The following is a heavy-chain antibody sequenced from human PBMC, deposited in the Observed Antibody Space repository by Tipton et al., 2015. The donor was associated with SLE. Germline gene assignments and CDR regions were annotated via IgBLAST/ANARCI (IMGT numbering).Heavy chain of an antibody. CDR1: GFTFSSYA. CDR2: ISYDGSNK. CDR3: ARGRAAGAGYYYYYMDV. D-gene: IGHD6-19*01. J-gene: IGHJ6*03. V-gene: IGHV3-30-3*01. Sequence: SGFTFSSYAVHWVRQAPGKGLEWVAVISYDGSNKYYADSVKGRFTISRDNSKNTLYLQMNSLRAEDTAVYYCARGRAAGAGYYYYYMDVWGKGTTVTVSS.